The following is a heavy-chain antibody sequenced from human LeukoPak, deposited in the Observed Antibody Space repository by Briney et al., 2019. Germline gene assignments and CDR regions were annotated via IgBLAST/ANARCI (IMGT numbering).Heavy chain of an antibody. CDR1: GGSISSYY. CDR3: ARAEYSYGYGYYFDY. V-gene: IGHV4-59*12. Sequence: SETLSLTCTVSGGSISSYYWSWIRQPPGKGLEWIGSIYYSGSTYYNPSLKSRVTISVDTSKNQFSLKLSSVTAADTAVYYCARAEYSYGYGYYFDYWGQGTLVTVSS. J-gene: IGHJ4*02. CDR2: IYYSGST. D-gene: IGHD5-18*01.